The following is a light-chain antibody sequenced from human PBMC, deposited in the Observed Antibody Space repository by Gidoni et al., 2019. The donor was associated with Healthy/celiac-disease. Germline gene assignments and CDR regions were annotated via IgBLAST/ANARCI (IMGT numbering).Light chain of an antibody. CDR1: QSVSSSY. CDR3: QQYGSSPRT. J-gene: IGKJ1*01. Sequence: VLTQSPGTISLSPGESATLSCRASQSVSSSYLAWYQQKPGQAPRLLIYGASSRATGIPDRFSGSGSGTDFTLTISRLEPEDFAVYYCQQYGSSPRTFGQGTKVEIK. CDR2: GAS. V-gene: IGKV3-20*01.